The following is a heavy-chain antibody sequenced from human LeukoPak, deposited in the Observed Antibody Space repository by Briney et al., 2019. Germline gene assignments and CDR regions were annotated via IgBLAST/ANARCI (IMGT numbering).Heavy chain of an antibody. CDR2: ISGSGGST. D-gene: IGHD2-15*01. CDR1: GFTFSSYA. V-gene: IGHV3-23*01. J-gene: IGHJ4*02. CDR3: AKDLVVVAATPGNYFDY. Sequence: PGGSLRLSCAASGFTFSSYAMSWVRQAPGKGLEWVSAISGSGGSTYYADSVKCRFTISRDNSKNTLYLQMNSLRAEDTAVYYCAKDLVVVAATPGNYFDYWGQGTLVTVSS.